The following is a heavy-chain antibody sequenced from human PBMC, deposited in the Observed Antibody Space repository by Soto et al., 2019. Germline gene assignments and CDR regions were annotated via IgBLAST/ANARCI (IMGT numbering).Heavy chain of an antibody. J-gene: IGHJ4*02. CDR3: AKDICGDYSGSGMGY. V-gene: IGHV3-43*01. CDR1: GFTFDDYT. CDR2: ISWDGGST. Sequence: GGSLRLSCAASGFTFDDYTMHWVRQAPGKGLEWVSLISWDGGSTYYADSVKGRFTISRDNSKNSLYLQMNSLRTEDTALYYCAKDICGDYSGSGMGYWGQGTLVTVSS. D-gene: IGHD3-10*01.